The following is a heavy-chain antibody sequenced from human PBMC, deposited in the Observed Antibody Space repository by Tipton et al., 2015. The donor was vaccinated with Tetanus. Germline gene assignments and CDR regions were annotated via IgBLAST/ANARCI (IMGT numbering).Heavy chain of an antibody. J-gene: IGHJ5*01. CDR2: IFHTGGT. V-gene: IGHV4-30-2*06. Sequence: TLSLTCTVSGGSINNGAYTWSWIRQSPGKGLEWIGYIFHTGGTYYNPSLKSRVTISVDGPKNQFSLNLKSVTAADTAVYYCARAHASGGFLWYGSWGQGTLVTVSS. CDR3: ARAHASGGFLWYGS. CDR1: GGSINNGAYT. D-gene: IGHD3-10*01.